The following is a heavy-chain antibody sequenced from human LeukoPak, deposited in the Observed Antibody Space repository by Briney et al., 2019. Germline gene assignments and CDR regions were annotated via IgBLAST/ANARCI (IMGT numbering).Heavy chain of an antibody. CDR2: IYPGDSDT. CDR3: ARHRYTWPLYYYMDV. Sequence: GVSLKISCKGSGYSFTGYWIGWVRQMPGKGLEWMGIIYPGDSDTRYSPSFQGQVTISADKSISTAYLQWSSLKASDTAMYYCARHRYTWPLYYYMDVWGKGTTVTVSS. V-gene: IGHV5-51*01. J-gene: IGHJ6*03. D-gene: IGHD1-20*01. CDR1: GYSFTGYW.